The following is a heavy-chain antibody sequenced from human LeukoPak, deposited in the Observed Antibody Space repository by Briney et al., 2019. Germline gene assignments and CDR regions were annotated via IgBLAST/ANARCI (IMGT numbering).Heavy chain of an antibody. J-gene: IGHJ5*02. V-gene: IGHV4-59*01. D-gene: IGHD5-12*01. CDR3: ARSEKVATATGWFDP. CDR1: GASISSYY. CDR2: IYNSGST. Sequence: SETLSLTCTVSGASISSYYWSWIRQSPGKGLEWIGYIYNSGSTNYNPSLKSRVNISVDTSKNQFSLKLTSVTAADTAVYYCARSEKVATATGWFDPWGQGTLVTVSS.